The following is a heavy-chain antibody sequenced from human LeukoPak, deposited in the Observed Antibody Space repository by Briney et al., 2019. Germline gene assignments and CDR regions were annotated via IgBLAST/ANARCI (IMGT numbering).Heavy chain of an antibody. Sequence: PSETLSLTCAVSGASISSRFWWSWVRQPPGKGQEWIGQVHNSGYTKYNPSLKSRVTISVDKFKNHFSLKLNSVTAADTALYYCASETDYSHPNWFDPWGQGTLVTVSS. CDR3: ASETDYSHPNWFDP. D-gene: IGHD4-11*01. CDR1: GASISSRFW. CDR2: VHNSGYT. V-gene: IGHV4-4*02. J-gene: IGHJ5*02.